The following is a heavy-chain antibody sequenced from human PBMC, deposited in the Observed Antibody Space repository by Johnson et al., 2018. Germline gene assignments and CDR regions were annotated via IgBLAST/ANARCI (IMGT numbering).Heavy chain of an antibody. CDR3: ARSALDDAFDI. J-gene: IGHJ3*02. D-gene: IGHD3-3*01. CDR2: INQDGSEK. CDR1: GFTFSNYW. Sequence: EVRLVEAGGGLVQPGGSQRLSCAASGFTFSNYWMTWVRQAPGKGLEWVANINQDGSEKYYVDSVKGRFTISRDNSKNTLYLQMGSLRAEDMAVYYCARSALDDAFDIWGQGTMVTVSS. V-gene: IGHV3-7*01.